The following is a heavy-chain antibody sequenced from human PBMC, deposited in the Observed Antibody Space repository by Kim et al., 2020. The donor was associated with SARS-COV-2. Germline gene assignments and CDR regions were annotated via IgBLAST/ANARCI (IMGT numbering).Heavy chain of an antibody. CDR3: ARLAAGYGLDV. D-gene: IGHD6-13*01. J-gene: IGHJ6*02. Sequence: TNAPPPLRNKVTLSVDTSKNRFSRKLHSVTAADTAVYYCARLAAGYGLDVWGQGTTVTVSS. CDR2: T. V-gene: IGHV4-59*01.